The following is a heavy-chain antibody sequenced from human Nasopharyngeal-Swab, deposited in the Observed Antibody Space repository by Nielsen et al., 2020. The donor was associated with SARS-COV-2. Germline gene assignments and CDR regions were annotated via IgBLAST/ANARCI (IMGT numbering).Heavy chain of an antibody. Sequence: GGSLRLSCAASGFTVSSNHMNWVRQAPGKGLEWVSVLYGNGRTSYADSVKGRFTISRDSSKNTLYLQMNGLIAGDTAVYFCAKDVQGDGYSLCDIWGQGTMVTVSS. CDR1: GFTVSSNH. V-gene: IGHV3-53*01. CDR2: LYGNGRT. D-gene: IGHD5-24*01. CDR3: AKDVQGDGYSLCDI. J-gene: IGHJ3*02.